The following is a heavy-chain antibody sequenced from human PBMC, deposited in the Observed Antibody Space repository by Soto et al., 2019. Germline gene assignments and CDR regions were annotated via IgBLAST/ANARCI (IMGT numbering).Heavy chain of an antibody. CDR1: GFTFSSYS. D-gene: IGHD2-15*01. CDR3: ASWCLTKIPDHDAFDI. Sequence: PGGSLRLSCAASGFTFSSYSMNWVRQAPGKGLEWVSSISSSSYIYYADSVKGRFTISRDNAKNSLYLQMNSLRAEDTAVYYCASWCLTKIPDHDAFDIWGQGTMVTVSS. V-gene: IGHV3-21*01. CDR2: ISSSSYI. J-gene: IGHJ3*02.